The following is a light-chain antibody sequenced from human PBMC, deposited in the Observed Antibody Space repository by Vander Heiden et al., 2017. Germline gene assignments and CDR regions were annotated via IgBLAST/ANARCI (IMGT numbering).Light chain of an antibody. J-gene: IGKJ5*01. V-gene: IGKV1D-12*01. CDR2: TAT. CDR1: ENINTL. Sequence: DIQMTQSPSSVSAFVGDRVTITCRASENINTLIAWYQQKPGKDPKLLIYTATGLQSGVPSRFSGSGSGTDFTLTIDNLQPEDFATYYCQQTTIFPRTFGQGTRLEIK. CDR3: QQTTIFPRT.